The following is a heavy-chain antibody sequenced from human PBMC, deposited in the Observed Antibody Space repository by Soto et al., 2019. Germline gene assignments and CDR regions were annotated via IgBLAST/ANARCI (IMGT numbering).Heavy chain of an antibody. D-gene: IGHD2-2*01. CDR1: GGSISSGDYY. CDR3: ARDPLGQLLWTDYYYGMDV. J-gene: IGHJ6*02. CDR2: IYYSGST. V-gene: IGHV4-30-4*01. Sequence: SETLSLTCTVSGGSISSGDYYWSWIRQPPGKGLEWIGYIYYSGSTYYNPSLKSRVTISLDTSKNQFSLKLSSVTAADTAVYYCARDPLGQLLWTDYYYGMDVWGQGTTVTVSS.